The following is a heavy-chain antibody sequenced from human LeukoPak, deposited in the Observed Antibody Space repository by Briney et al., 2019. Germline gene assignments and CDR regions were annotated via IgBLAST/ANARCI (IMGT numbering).Heavy chain of an antibody. D-gene: IGHD3-22*01. CDR2: FDPEDDEI. CDR3: ATYYYDSSRYYRRKYYFYY. Sequence: ASVKVSCKVSGYTLTELSMHWVRQAPGKGLEWMGGFDPEDDEIINAQKFQGGVTMTEDTSTDTGYMELSSLRAEDTAVYYCATYYYDSSRYYRRKYYFYYWGQGTLITVSS. V-gene: IGHV1-24*01. CDR1: GYTLTELS. J-gene: IGHJ4*02.